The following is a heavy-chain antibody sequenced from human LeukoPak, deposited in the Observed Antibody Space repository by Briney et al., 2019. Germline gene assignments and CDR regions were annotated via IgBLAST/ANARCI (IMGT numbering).Heavy chain of an antibody. J-gene: IGHJ4*02. Sequence: GGSLRLSCAASGFTFSSYGMHWVRQAPGKGLEWEAFIRYDGSNKYYADSVKGRFTISRDNSKNTLYLQMNSLRAEDTAVYYCAKDFDSSGYSFDYWGQGTLVTVSS. CDR1: GFTFSSYG. CDR2: IRYDGSNK. D-gene: IGHD3-22*01. V-gene: IGHV3-30*02. CDR3: AKDFDSSGYSFDY.